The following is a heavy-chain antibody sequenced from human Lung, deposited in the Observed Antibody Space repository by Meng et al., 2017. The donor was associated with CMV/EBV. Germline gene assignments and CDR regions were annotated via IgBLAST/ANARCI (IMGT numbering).Heavy chain of an antibody. V-gene: IGHV5-51*01. J-gene: IGHJ6*02. D-gene: IGHD2-21*01. CDR3: TKSCGGDCYAQYYYYGRDV. CDR2: IYPGDSDT. CDR1: GYSFASYW. Sequence: GESXKISXQGSGYSFASYWIGWVRQMPGKGLEWMGIIYPGDSDTRYSPSFEGQVTISADKSISTAYLQWSSLKASDTAMYYCTKSCGGDCYAQYYYYGRDVWGQGTXVTVSS.